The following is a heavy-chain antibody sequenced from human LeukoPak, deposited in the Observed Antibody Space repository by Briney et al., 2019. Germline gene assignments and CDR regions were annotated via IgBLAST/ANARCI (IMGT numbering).Heavy chain of an antibody. CDR2: IYFSGST. CDR1: GGSISSSSYY. CDR3: ARDPFYWYYFDY. J-gene: IGHJ4*02. Sequence: SETLSLTCTVSGGSISSSSYYWGWIRQPPGKGLEWIGSIYFSGSTNHNPSLKSRATISVDTSKNQFSLKLSSVTAADTAVYYCARDPFYWYYFDYWGQGTLVTVSS. V-gene: IGHV4-39*07. D-gene: IGHD2/OR15-2a*01.